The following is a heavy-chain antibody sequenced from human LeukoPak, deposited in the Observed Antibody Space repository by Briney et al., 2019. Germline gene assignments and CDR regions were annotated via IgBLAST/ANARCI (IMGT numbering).Heavy chain of an antibody. CDR1: GYSFTSYW. V-gene: IGHV5-51*01. CDR3: ERSITGPFDF. J-gene: IGHJ4*02. D-gene: IGHD1-20*01. Sequence: GESLKISCKGSGYSFTSYWIGWVRQVRGKGLGWMGIIYPGDSDTRYSPSFHGQVTISADKSISTAYLQWRSLKASDTAMYYCERSITGPFDFWGQGTLVTVSS. CDR2: IYPGDSDT.